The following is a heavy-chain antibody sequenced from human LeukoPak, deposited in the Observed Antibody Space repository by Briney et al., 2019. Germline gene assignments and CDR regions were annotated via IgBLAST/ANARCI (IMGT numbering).Heavy chain of an antibody. Sequence: GASVKVSCKASGYTFTSHYMHWVRQAPGQGLEWMGIINPSGGSTSYAQKFQGRVTMTRDTSTSTVYIELSSLRSDDPAVYYCARGMVRGVYDYWGQGTLVTVSS. D-gene: IGHD3-10*01. CDR1: GYTFTSHY. V-gene: IGHV1-46*01. J-gene: IGHJ4*02. CDR2: INPSGGST. CDR3: ARGMVRGVYDY.